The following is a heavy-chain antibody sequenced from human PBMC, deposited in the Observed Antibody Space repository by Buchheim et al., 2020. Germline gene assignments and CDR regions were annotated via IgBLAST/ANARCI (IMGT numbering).Heavy chain of an antibody. V-gene: IGHV4-39*02. J-gene: IGHJ4*02. CDR2: IYYSGST. CDR3: ARDVRTYYYDSSGYFDY. Sequence: QLQLQASGPGLVKPSETLSLTCTVSGGSISSSSYYWGWIRQPPGKGLEWIGSIYYSGSTYYNPSLKSRVTISVDTSKNQFSLKLSSVTAADTAVYYCARDVRTYYYDSSGYFDYWGQGTL. D-gene: IGHD3-22*01. CDR1: GGSISSSSYY.